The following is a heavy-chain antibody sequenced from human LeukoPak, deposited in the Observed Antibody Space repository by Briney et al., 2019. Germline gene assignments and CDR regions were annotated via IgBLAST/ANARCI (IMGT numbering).Heavy chain of an antibody. CDR2: ITEDSSNT. J-gene: IGHJ4*02. V-gene: IGHV3-23*01. CDR1: GYPFSNCH. Sequence: GGSETLLCRPSGYPFSNCHMIWVRQAPGKGLEWISSITEDSSNTYYAASVEGRFTISRDNSKNILYLQMTSLTADDTAIYYCAKRVPFDRVNVYFDYWGQGTLVTVSS. D-gene: IGHD3-10*01. CDR3: AKRVPFDRVNVYFDY.